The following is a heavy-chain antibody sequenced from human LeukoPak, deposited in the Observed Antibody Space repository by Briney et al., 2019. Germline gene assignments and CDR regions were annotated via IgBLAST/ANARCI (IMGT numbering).Heavy chain of an antibody. CDR2: ISYDGSNK. J-gene: IGHJ4*02. Sequence: GRSLRLSCAASGFTFSSYAMHWVRQAPGKGLEWVAVISYDGSNKYYADSVKGRFTISRDNSKNTLYLQMNSLRAEDTAVYYCARDSVGATNYSDYWGQGILVTVSS. D-gene: IGHD1-26*01. V-gene: IGHV3-30-3*01. CDR3: ARDSVGATNYSDY. CDR1: GFTFSSYA.